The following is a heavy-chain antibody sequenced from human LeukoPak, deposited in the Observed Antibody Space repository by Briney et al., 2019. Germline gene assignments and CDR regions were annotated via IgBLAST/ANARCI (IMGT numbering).Heavy chain of an antibody. CDR1: GGSISGYY. D-gene: IGHD1-14*01. J-gene: IGHJ5*02. V-gene: IGHV4-4*07. CDR2: IYTSGST. Sequence: PSETPSLTCTVSGGSISGYYWSWIRQPAGKGLEWIGRIYTSGSTNYNPSLKSRVTISVDTSKNQFSLKLSSVTAADTAVYYCARASPTTNKGAYGWFDPWGQGTLVTVSS. CDR3: ARASPTTNKGAYGWFDP.